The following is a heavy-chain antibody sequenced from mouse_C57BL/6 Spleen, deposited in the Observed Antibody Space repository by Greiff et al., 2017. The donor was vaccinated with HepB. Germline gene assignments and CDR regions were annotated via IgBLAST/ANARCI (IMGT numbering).Heavy chain of an antibody. CDR1: GYTFTSYW. Sequence: QVQLQQPGAELVKPGASVKLSCKASGYTFTSYWMHWVKQRPGQGLEWIGMIHPNSGSTNYNEKFKSKATLTVDKSSSTAYMQLSSLTSEDSAVYYCARWGYYDYAHGDLYAMDYWGQGTSVTVSS. J-gene: IGHJ4*01. CDR3: ARWGYYDYAHGDLYAMDY. D-gene: IGHD2-4*01. V-gene: IGHV1-64*01. CDR2: IHPNSGST.